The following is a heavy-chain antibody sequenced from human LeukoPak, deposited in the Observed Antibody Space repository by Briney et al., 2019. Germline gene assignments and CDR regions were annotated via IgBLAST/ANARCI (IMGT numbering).Heavy chain of an antibody. Sequence: GGSLRLSCTASGFTFSSYGLTWVRQAPGKGLNSVANIKQDRSEKYNVDSVKGRFTISRDNDKNSLYLQMNSLRAEDTAVYYCARDSPFIAAAGTGFDYWGQGTLVTVSS. CDR1: GFTFSSYG. J-gene: IGHJ4*02. D-gene: IGHD6-13*01. V-gene: IGHV3-7*03. CDR2: IKQDRSEK. CDR3: ARDSPFIAAAGTGFDY.